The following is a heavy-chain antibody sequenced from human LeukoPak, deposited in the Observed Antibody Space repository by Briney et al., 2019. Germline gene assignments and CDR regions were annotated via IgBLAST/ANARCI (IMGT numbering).Heavy chain of an antibody. D-gene: IGHD3/OR15-3a*01. CDR1: GGSFSGYY. Sequence: ASETLSLTCAVYGGSFSGYYWSWIRQPPGKGLEWIGEINHSGSTNYNPSLKSRVTISVDTSKNQFSLKLSSVTAADTAVYYCAGAARTGHYWGQGTLVTVSS. CDR3: AGAARTGHY. J-gene: IGHJ4*02. V-gene: IGHV4-34*01. CDR2: INHSGST.